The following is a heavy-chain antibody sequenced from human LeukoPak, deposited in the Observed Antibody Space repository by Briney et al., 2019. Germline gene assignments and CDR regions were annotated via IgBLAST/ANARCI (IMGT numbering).Heavy chain of an antibody. CDR2: IKQDGSEK. CDR1: GFTFSSYG. J-gene: IGHJ5*02. V-gene: IGHV3-7*01. Sequence: GGSLRLSCAASGFTFSSYGMHWVRQAPGKGLEWVANIKQDGSEKYYVDSVKGRFTISRDNAKNSLYLQMNSLRAEDTAVYYCARYSVSRNWFDPWGQGTLVTVSS. D-gene: IGHD6-13*01. CDR3: ARYSVSRNWFDP.